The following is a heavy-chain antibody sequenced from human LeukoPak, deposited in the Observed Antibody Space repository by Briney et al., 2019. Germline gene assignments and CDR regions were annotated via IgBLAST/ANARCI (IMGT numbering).Heavy chain of an antibody. CDR2: IIPIFGTA. CDR3: AREGRIAADGTGLDY. Sequence: SVKVSCKASGGTFSSYAISWVRQAPGQGLEWMGGIIPIFGTADYAQKFKGSVTITTAESTRTAYMELSSLTSEDTAVYSCAREGRIAADGTGLDYWGQGTLVTVSS. J-gene: IGHJ4*02. CDR1: GGTFSSYA. D-gene: IGHD6-13*01. V-gene: IGHV1-69*05.